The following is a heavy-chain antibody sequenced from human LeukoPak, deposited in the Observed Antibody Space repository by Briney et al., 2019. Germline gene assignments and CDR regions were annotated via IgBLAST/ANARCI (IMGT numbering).Heavy chain of an antibody. CDR1: GFTFSSYA. CDR2: ISDGGSDT. V-gene: IGHV3-23*01. Sequence: GGSLRLSCAASGFTFSSYARHWVRQAPGKGLDWVSTISDGGSDTHYADSVKGRFTISRDDSKNTLYLQMNSLRAEDTAVYYCAKALYGDYGRFDYWGQGTLVTVSS. CDR3: AKALYGDYGRFDY. J-gene: IGHJ4*02. D-gene: IGHD4-17*01.